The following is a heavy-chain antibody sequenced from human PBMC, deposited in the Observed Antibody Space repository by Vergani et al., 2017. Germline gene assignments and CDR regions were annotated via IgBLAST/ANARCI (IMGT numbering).Heavy chain of an antibody. CDR1: GGSFSGYY. J-gene: IGHJ6*03. CDR2: INHSGST. D-gene: IGHD1-14*01. Sequence: QVQLQQWGAGLLKPSETLSLTCAVYGGSFSGYYWSWIRQPPGKGLAWIGEINHSGSTNYNPSRKSRATISVDTSKNQVPLKLRTLTAADTAVYYCARIGSITGTTSKFHVANEAYMDVWGKGTTVTVSS. CDR3: ARIGSITGTTSKFHVANEAYMDV. V-gene: IGHV4-34*01.